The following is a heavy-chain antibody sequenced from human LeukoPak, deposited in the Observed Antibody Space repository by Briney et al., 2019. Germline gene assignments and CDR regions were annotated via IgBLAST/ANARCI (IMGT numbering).Heavy chain of an antibody. J-gene: IGHJ4*02. CDR2: IIPMFGTA. D-gene: IGHD3-22*01. V-gene: IGHV1-69*06. CDR1: GYTFTSYY. Sequence: ASVKVSCKASGYTFTSYYMHWVRQAPGQGLEWMGGIIPMFGTANYAQKFQGRVTISADKSASTAYMELSSLRSEDTAVYYCARVDDRGHYYDSSGPRKLFDYWGQGTLVTVSS. CDR3: ARVDDRGHYYDSSGPRKLFDY.